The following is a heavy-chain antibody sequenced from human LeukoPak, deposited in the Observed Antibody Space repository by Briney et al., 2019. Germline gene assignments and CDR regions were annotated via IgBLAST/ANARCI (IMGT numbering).Heavy chain of an antibody. Sequence: GGSLRLSCAASGFTFSSYAMHWVRQAPGKGLEWVAVIPYDGSNKYYADSVKGRFTISRDNSKNTLYLQMNSLRAEDTAVYYCAKDRGYYDSSGYYYAPTGGWGQGTLVTVSS. CDR3: AKDRGYYDSSGYYYAPTGG. V-gene: IGHV3-30*04. D-gene: IGHD3-22*01. CDR2: IPYDGSNK. CDR1: GFTFSSYA. J-gene: IGHJ4*02.